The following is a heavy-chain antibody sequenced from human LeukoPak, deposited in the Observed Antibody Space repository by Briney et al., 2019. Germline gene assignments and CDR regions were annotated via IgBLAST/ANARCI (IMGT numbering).Heavy chain of an antibody. D-gene: IGHD3-3*01. CDR1: GGSISSYY. J-gene: IGHJ6*03. Sequence: SVTLSLTCTVSGGSISSYYWSWIRQPAGKGLEWIGRIYTSGSTNYNPSLKSRVTISVDKSKNQFSLKLSSVTAADTAVYYCARLSRSGYYMDVWGKGTTVTVSS. V-gene: IGHV4-4*07. CDR2: IYTSGST. CDR3: ARLSRSGYYMDV.